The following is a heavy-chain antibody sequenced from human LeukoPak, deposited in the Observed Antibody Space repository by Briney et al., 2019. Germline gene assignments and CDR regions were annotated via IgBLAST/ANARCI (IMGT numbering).Heavy chain of an antibody. V-gene: IGHV3-23*01. CDR1: GFTFSSYA. CDR2: ISTSGGST. CDR3: AIMHPYYDGSGYWVQ. D-gene: IGHD3-22*01. J-gene: IGHJ4*02. Sequence: GGSLRLSCAASGFTFSSYAMSWVRQAPGKGLEWVSGISTSGGSTSYADSVKGRFTISRDNPGNTLYMQMHSLRAEDTAVYYCAIMHPYYDGSGYWVQWGQGTLVTVSS.